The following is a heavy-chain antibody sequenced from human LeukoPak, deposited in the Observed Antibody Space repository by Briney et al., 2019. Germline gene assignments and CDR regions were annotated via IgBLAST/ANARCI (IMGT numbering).Heavy chain of an antibody. V-gene: IGHV3-30-3*01. D-gene: IGHD1-26*01. CDR2: ISYDGSNK. CDR1: GFTFSSYA. Sequence: GRSLRLSCAASGFTFSSYAMHWVRQAPGKGLEWVAVISYDGSNKYYADSVKGRFTISRDNSKNTLYLQMYSLRAEDTAVYYCARGRSGSTFPHSYYFDYWGQGTLVTVSS. CDR3: ARGRSGSTFPHSYYFDY. J-gene: IGHJ4*02.